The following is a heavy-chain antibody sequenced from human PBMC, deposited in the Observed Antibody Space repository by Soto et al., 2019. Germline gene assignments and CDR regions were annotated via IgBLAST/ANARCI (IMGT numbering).Heavy chain of an antibody. CDR1: GYSFSNFY. D-gene: IGHD2-15*01. CDR2: IDPSSGTT. CDR3: ARGAVVVPNGLIAGMDV. V-gene: IGHV1-46*01. J-gene: IGHJ6*02. Sequence: ASVKVSCKPSGYSFSNFYVHWVRQAPGQGLEWMGIIDPSSGTTSYTQKFQERVAMTRDTSMSTVYMELSRLRSEDTAVYYCARGAVVVPNGLIAGMDVWGLGTTVTV.